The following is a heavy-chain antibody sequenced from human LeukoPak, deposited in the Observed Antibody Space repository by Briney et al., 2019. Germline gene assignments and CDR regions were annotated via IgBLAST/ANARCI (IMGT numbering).Heavy chain of an antibody. D-gene: IGHD4-17*01. Sequence: GGSLRLSCAASGFTFSSYGMHWVRQAPGKGLEWVAFIRYDGSNKYYADSVKGRFTISRDNSKNTLYLQMNSLRAEDTAVYYCANTLYGDYVVDYWGQGTLATVSS. CDR2: IRYDGSNK. CDR3: ANTLYGDYVVDY. CDR1: GFTFSSYG. J-gene: IGHJ4*02. V-gene: IGHV3-30*02.